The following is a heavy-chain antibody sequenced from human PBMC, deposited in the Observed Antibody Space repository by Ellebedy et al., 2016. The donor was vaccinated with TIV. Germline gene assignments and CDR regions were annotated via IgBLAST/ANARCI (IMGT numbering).Heavy chain of an antibody. Sequence: GESLKISCAASGFTFSGYAMHWVRQAPGKGLEWVAVIWDDGSNKYYADSVKGRFTISRDNSKNTVYLQMNSLRAEDTAVYYCARDRWHAVWGDSWGQGTLVTVSS. V-gene: IGHV3-33*01. J-gene: IGHJ4*02. D-gene: IGHD3-16*01. CDR2: IWDDGSNK. CDR1: GFTFSGYA. CDR3: ARDRWHAVWGDS.